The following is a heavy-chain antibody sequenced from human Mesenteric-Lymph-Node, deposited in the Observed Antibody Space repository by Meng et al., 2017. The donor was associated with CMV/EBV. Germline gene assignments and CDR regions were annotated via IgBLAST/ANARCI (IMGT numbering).Heavy chain of an antibody. CDR3: ARNMWGSSGQWTYDY. CDR1: DDSIRSYF. V-gene: IGHV4-59*01. CDR2: IYYSGTT. J-gene: IGHJ4*02. D-gene: IGHD3-16*01. Sequence: SETLSLTCTVSDDSIRSYFWSWIRQRPGKGLEWIGYIYYSGTTNYNPSLKSRVTISVDKSKNRFSLNLSSVTAADTAVYYCARNMWGSSGQWTYDYWGQGTLVTVSS.